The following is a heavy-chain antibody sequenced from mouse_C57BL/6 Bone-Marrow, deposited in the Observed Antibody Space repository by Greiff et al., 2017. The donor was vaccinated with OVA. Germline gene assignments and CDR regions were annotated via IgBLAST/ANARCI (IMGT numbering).Heavy chain of an antibody. Sequence: QVQLKQSGPELVKPGASVTISCTASGYAFSSSWMNWVKQRPGKGLEWIGRLYPGDGATNYNGKFKGKATLTADKASSTAYMQLSSLTSEDSAVYFCARDSSGYVYCAMDYWGQGTSVTVSS. V-gene: IGHV1-82*01. CDR1: GYAFSSSW. J-gene: IGHJ4*01. CDR3: ARDSSGYVYCAMDY. D-gene: IGHD3-2*02. CDR2: LYPGDGAT.